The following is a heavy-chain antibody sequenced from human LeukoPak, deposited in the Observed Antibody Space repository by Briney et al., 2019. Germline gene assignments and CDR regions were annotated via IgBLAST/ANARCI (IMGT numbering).Heavy chain of an antibody. J-gene: IGHJ4*02. CDR2: IYHSGNN. V-gene: IGHV4-38-2*01. Sequence: SETLSLTCAVSGFSISIGYYWGWTRQPPGKGLDWIGTIYHSGNNYYNPSLKSRVTISVDTSKNQLSLKLSSLTAADTAVYYCGGRDGTYFDQWGQGTLVTVSS. CDR3: GGRDGTYFDQ. D-gene: IGHD5-24*01. CDR1: GFSISIGYY.